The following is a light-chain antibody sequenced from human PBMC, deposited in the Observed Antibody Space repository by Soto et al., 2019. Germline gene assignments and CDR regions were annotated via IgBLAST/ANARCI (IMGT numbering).Light chain of an antibody. Sequence: EMVLTQSPCTLSLSPGERATLSCRASQSVSSSYLAWYQQKPGQAPRLLIYGASSRATGIPDRCSGSGSGTDFTLTISSPEPEDFAVYFCQQYCSSPPYTFGQGTKLEIK. CDR1: QSVSSSY. CDR3: QQYCSSPPYT. CDR2: GAS. J-gene: IGKJ2*01. V-gene: IGKV3-20*01.